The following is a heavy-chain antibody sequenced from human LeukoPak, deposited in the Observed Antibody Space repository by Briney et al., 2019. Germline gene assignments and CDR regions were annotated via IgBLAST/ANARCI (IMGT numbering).Heavy chain of an antibody. CDR1: GFTLSGPA. D-gene: IGHD3-10*01. CDR2: IRSQANNYAT. CDR3: SSGVDGMGV. Sequence: QPGGSLRLSCAASGFTLSGPAMHWVRQASGKGLEWVGRIRSQANNYATAYDASVKGRFTISRDDSKNTAYLQMNSLKTEDTAVYYCSSGVDGMGVWGQGTTVTVSS. V-gene: IGHV3-73*01. J-gene: IGHJ6*02.